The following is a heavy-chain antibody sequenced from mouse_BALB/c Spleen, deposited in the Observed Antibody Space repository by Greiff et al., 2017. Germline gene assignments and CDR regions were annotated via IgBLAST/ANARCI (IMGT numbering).Heavy chain of an antibody. CDR1: GYTFTDYN. J-gene: IGHJ3*01. V-gene: IGHV1S29*02. Sequence: VQLQQSGPELVKPGASVKISCKASGYTFTDYNMHWVKQSHGKSLEWIGYIYPYNGGTGYNQKFKSKATLTVDNSSSTAYMELRSLTSEDSAVYYCAAYGNSLANWGQGTLVTVSA. D-gene: IGHD2-1*01. CDR2: IYPYNGGT. CDR3: AAYGNSLAN.